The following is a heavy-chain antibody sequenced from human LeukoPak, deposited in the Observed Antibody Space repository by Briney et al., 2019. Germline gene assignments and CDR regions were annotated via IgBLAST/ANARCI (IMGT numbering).Heavy chain of an antibody. D-gene: IGHD3-22*01. V-gene: IGHV4-61*02. Sequence: SQTLSLTCTVSGGSISSGSYYWSWIRQPAGKGLEWIGRIYTSGSTNYNPSLKSRVTISVDTSKSQFSLKLSSVTAADTAVYYCARTVTDYYDSSGYHDYWGQGTLVTVSS. CDR1: GGSISSGSYY. CDR3: ARTVTDYYDSSGYHDY. CDR2: IYTSGST. J-gene: IGHJ4*02.